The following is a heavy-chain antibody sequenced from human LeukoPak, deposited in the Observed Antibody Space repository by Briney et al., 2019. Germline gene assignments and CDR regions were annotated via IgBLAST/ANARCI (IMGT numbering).Heavy chain of an antibody. CDR2: IYYSGST. CDR3: ARSYSSGWIIFDY. D-gene: IGHD6-19*01. CDR1: GGSISSYY. Sequence: SETLSLTCTVSGGSISSYYWGWIRQPPGKGLEWIGSIYYSGSTYYNPSLKSRVTISVDTSKNQFSLKLSSVTAADTAVYYCARSYSSGWIIFDYWGQGTLVTVSS. J-gene: IGHJ4*02. V-gene: IGHV4-39*07.